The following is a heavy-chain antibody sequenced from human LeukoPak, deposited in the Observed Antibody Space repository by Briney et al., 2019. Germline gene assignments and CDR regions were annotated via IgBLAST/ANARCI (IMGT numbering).Heavy chain of an antibody. V-gene: IGHV5-51*01. D-gene: IGHD3-22*01. CDR1: GYSFTSYW. J-gene: IGHJ3*02. Sequence: GESLKISCKGSGYSFTSYWIGWVRQMPGKGLEWMGIIYPGDSDTRYSPSFQGQVTISADKSISTAYLQWSSLKASDTAMYYCARRSITTRQGPPNFDIWGQGTMVTVSS. CDR3: ARRSITTRQGPPNFDI. CDR2: IYPGDSDT.